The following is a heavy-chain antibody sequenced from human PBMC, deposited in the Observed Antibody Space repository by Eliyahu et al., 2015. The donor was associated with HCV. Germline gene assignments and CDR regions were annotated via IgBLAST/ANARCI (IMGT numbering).Heavy chain of an antibody. CDR3: ARLSSGSSSGRWFDP. CDR2: ITGGSSFI. V-gene: IGHV3-21*01. J-gene: IGHJ5*02. CDR1: GFTFSAYG. Sequence: EVQLVESGGGLVKPGGSLRLSCAASGFTFSAYGLNWVRQAPGKGLEWVSYITGGSSFINYADSVKGRFTISRDNAKNSLYLQMNSLRAEDTAVYYCARLSSGSSSGRWFDPWGQGTLVTVSS. D-gene: IGHD6-6*01.